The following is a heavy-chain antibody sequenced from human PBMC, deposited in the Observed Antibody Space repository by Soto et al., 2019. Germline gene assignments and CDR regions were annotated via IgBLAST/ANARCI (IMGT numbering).Heavy chain of an antibody. CDR2: IGGISAYI. V-gene: IGHV3-21*01. J-gene: IGHJ3*02. CDR1: GFTFSSYS. CDR3: APSRSDAFDI. Sequence: KPVGSLRLSCAASGFTFSSYSVNWVRQAPGKGLEWVSSIGGISAYIYYADSVKGRFTISRDNAKNSLYLQMNNLSADDTAVYYCAPSRSDAFDIWGQGTMVTVSS.